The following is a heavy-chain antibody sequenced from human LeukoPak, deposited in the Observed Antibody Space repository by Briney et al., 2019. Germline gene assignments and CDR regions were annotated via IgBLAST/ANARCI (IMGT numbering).Heavy chain of an antibody. CDR1: GFTFSSYA. Sequence: GGSLRLSCAASGFTFSSYAMSWVRQAPGKGLEWVSAISGSGGSTYYADSVKGRFTISRDNSKNTLYLQMNSLRAEDTAVYYCAKDPARGITFGGVIVKDTPFDYWGQGTLVTVSS. J-gene: IGHJ4*02. V-gene: IGHV3-23*01. D-gene: IGHD3-16*02. CDR2: ISGSGGST. CDR3: AKDPARGITFGGVIVKDTPFDY.